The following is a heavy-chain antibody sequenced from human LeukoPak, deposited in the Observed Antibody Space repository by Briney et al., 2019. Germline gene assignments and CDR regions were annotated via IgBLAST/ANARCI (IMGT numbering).Heavy chain of an antibody. V-gene: IGHV3-7*01. CDR2: IKQDGSEK. CDR3: ARDPTIPRYFDWKPFDY. CDR1: GLTFSSYD. D-gene: IGHD3-9*01. J-gene: IGHJ4*02. Sequence: GGSLRLSRAASGLTFSSYDMSWVRQAPGKGLEWVANIKQDGSEKYYVDSVKGRFTISRDNAKNSLYLQMNSLRAEDTAVYYCARDPTIPRYFDWKPFDYWGQGTLGTVSS.